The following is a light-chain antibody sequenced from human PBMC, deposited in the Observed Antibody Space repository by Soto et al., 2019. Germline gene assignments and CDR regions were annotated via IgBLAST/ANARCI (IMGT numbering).Light chain of an antibody. CDR1: QSVXXXX. J-gene: IGKJ2*01. V-gene: IGKV3-20*01. Sequence: EIVLTQSPGTLSLSPGERATLPCRASQSVXXXXLAWYQQKPGQAPRLLIYGASNRATGIPDRFSGSGSGTDFTLTISRLEPEDFAVYYCQQYGSSPYTFGQGTELEIK. CDR3: QQYGSSPYT. CDR2: GAS.